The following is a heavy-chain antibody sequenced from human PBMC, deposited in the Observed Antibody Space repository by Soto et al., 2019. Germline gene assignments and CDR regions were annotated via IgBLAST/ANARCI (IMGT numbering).Heavy chain of an antibody. CDR3: ARDGTVTNSRGKAFDI. CDR2: IIPIFGTA. J-gene: IGHJ3*02. V-gene: IGHV1-69*06. D-gene: IGHD4-17*01. Sequence: SVKVSCKASGGTFSSYAISWVRQAPGHGLEWMGGIIPIFGTANYAQKFQGRVTITADKSTSTAYMELSSLRSEDTAVYYCARDGTVTNSRGKAFDIWGQGTMVTVSS. CDR1: GGTFSSYA.